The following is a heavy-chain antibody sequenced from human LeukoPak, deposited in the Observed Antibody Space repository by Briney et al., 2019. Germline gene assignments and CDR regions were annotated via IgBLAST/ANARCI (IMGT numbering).Heavy chain of an antibody. Sequence: SETLTLTCAVYGGSFSPYYWSWIRQPPGKGLEWIGEINHSGSTNYNPSLKSRVTISVDTSKNQFSLRLSSVTAADTAVYYCARGGFYCGGDCYVDYWGQGTLVTVSS. J-gene: IGHJ4*02. CDR3: ARGGFYCGGDCYVDY. CDR2: INHSGST. V-gene: IGHV4-34*01. CDR1: GGSFSPYY. D-gene: IGHD2-21*02.